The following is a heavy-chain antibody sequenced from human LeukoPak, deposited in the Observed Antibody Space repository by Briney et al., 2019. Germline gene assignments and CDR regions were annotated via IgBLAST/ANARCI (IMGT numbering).Heavy chain of an antibody. D-gene: IGHD5-24*01. CDR1: GGSFSGYF. CDR2: MVYGGST. CDR3: ARQVGWLQYTVWFDY. Sequence: SETLSLTCAVYGGSFSGYFWSWIRQSPGKGLEWIGEMVYGGSTNYNPSLKSRVTMSIDTSKNQFSLKLSSVTAADTAVYYCARQVGWLQYTVWFDYWGQGTLVTVSS. J-gene: IGHJ4*02. V-gene: IGHV4-34*12.